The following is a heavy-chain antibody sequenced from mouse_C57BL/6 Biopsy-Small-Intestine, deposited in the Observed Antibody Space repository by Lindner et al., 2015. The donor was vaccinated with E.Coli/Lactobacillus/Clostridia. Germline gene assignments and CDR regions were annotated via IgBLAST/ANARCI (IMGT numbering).Heavy chain of an antibody. V-gene: IGHV1-19*01. Sequence: VQLQESGPELVKPGSSVKMSCKASGYTFTDYYMNWVKQSPGKSLEWIGRVNPNNGGTSHNQRFKGKATLTVDKSLSTAYMQLNSLTSEDSAVYYCARGGSYSNYRYFDVWGAGTTVIVSS. D-gene: IGHD2-5*01. CDR1: GYTFTDYY. J-gene: IGHJ1*01. CDR2: VNPNNGGT. CDR3: ARGGSYSNYRYFDV.